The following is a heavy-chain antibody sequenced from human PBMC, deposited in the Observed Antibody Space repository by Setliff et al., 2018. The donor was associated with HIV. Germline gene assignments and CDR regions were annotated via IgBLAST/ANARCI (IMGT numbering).Heavy chain of an antibody. V-gene: IGHV3-33*07. CDR1: RFTFGQAW. Sequence: PGGSLRLSCVGSRFTFGQAWMTWVRQAPGKGLEFVAAIWSDGRNKYYADSVKGRFTISRDNSKNTLFLQMNSLRAEDTAIYYCARDIVGSRYFQHWGQGTLVTVSS. J-gene: IGHJ1*01. CDR3: ARDIVGSRYFQH. CDR2: IWSDGRNK. D-gene: IGHD3-16*02.